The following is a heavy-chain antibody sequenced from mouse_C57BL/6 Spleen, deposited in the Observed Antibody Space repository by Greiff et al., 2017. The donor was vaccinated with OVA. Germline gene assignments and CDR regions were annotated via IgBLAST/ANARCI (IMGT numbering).Heavy chain of an antibody. CDR3: ARSGYYGSSYWWYFDV. CDR1: GYTFTDYY. V-gene: IGHV1-26*01. CDR2: IIPNNGGT. Sequence: VQLQQSGPELVKPGASVKLSCKASGYTFTDYYMNWVKQSHGKSLEWIGDIIPNNGGTSSNPKFQGKATLTVATSSSTAYMELRSLTSEDSAVYYCARSGYYGSSYWWYFDVWGTGTTVTVSS. D-gene: IGHD1-1*01. J-gene: IGHJ1*03.